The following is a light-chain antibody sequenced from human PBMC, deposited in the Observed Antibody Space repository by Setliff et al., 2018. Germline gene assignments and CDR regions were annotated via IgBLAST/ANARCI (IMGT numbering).Light chain of an antibody. CDR2: DVS. J-gene: IGLJ1*01. Sequence: QSALAQPRSVSGSPGQSVTISCTGTSSDVGNYNYVSWYQQHPGKAPKLMIYDVSKRPSGVPDRFSGSKSGNTASLTISGLQAEDEADYYCCSYAGSYTYDVFGTGTKATVL. CDR1: SSDVGNYNY. V-gene: IGLV2-11*01. CDR3: CSYAGSYTYDV.